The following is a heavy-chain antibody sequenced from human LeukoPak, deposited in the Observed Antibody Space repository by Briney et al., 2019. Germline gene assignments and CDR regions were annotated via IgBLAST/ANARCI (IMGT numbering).Heavy chain of an antibody. D-gene: IGHD4-17*01. CDR1: GFTFSSYG. CDR3: ARGPIYGDYRFDY. CDR2: IWYDGSNK. V-gene: IGHV3-33*01. Sequence: GGSLRLSCAASGFTFSSYGMHWVRQAPGKGLEGVAVIWYDGSNKYYADSVKGRFTISRENSKNTLYLQMNSLRAEDTAVYYCARGPIYGDYRFDYWGQGTLVTVSS. J-gene: IGHJ4*02.